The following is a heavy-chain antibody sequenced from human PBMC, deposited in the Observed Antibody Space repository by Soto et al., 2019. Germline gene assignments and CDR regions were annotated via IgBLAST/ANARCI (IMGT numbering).Heavy chain of an antibody. Sequence: QVQLVQSGAEVKKPGASVKVSCKASGYTFTSYDINWVRQATGQGLEWMGWMNPNSGNTGYAQKFQGRVTMTRNTSISTAYMELSSLRSEDTAVYYCARPNSAHHQHAFDIWGQGTMVTVSS. D-gene: IGHD4-4*01. CDR1: GYTFTSYD. CDR2: MNPNSGNT. CDR3: ARPNSAHHQHAFDI. J-gene: IGHJ3*02. V-gene: IGHV1-8*01.